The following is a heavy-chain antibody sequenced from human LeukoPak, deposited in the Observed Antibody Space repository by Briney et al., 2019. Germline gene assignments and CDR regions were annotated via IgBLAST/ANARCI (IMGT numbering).Heavy chain of an antibody. J-gene: IGHJ5*02. CDR2: IKQDGSEK. V-gene: IGHV3-7*05. Sequence: GGSLRLSCAASGFTFSSYWMSWVRQAPGKGLEWVANIKQDGSEKYYVDSVKGRFTISRDNAKNSLYLQMNSLRAEDTAVYYCARDTENSSSWYLKWFDPWGQGPLVTVSS. CDR3: ARDTENSSSWYLKWFDP. D-gene: IGHD6-13*01. CDR1: GFTFSSYW.